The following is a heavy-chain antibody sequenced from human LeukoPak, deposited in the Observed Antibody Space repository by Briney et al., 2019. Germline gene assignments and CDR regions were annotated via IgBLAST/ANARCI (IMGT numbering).Heavy chain of an antibody. Sequence: ASVKVSCKASGGTFSSYAISWVRQATGQGLEWMGWINPNSGGTNYAQKFQGRVTMTRDTSISTAYMELSRLRSDDTAVYYCARGRGSWDYYYYMDVWGKGTTVTISS. CDR2: INPNSGGT. J-gene: IGHJ6*03. CDR3: ARGRGSWDYYYYMDV. V-gene: IGHV1-2*02. CDR1: GGTFSSYA. D-gene: IGHD1-26*01.